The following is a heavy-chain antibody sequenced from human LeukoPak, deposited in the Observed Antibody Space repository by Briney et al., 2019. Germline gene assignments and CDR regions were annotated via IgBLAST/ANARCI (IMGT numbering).Heavy chain of an antibody. CDR3: ARDFGGREFDY. V-gene: IGHV4-34*01. CDR1: SGPFSGYY. Sequence: SETLSLTCSVYSGPFSGYYWSWIRQPPGKGLEWIGEINHSVGTNYNPSLKSRVTMSLDTSKNQFSLKLSSVTAADTAVYYCARDFGGREFDYWGQGTLVTVSS. D-gene: IGHD4-23*01. J-gene: IGHJ4*02. CDR2: INHSVGT.